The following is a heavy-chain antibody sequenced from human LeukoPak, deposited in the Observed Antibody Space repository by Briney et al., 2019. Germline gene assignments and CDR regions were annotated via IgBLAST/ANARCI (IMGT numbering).Heavy chain of an antibody. CDR3: AREKNGNEPFDY. D-gene: IGHD4-23*01. CDR2: LYNTRNT. Sequence: SETLSLTCTVSGASISSYYWSWIRQPPGKGLEWIGHLYNTRNTYYNPSLKSRVTISVDTSKNQFSLKVSSVTAADTAVYYCAREKNGNEPFDYWGQGTLVTVSS. J-gene: IGHJ4*02. CDR1: GASISSYY. V-gene: IGHV4-59*01.